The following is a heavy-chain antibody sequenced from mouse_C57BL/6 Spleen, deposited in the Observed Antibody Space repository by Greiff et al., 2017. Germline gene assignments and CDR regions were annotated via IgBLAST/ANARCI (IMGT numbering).Heavy chain of an antibody. Sequence: DVMLVESGGGLVQPGGSLKLSCAASGFTFSDYYMYWVRQTPEKRLEWVAYISNGGGSTYYPDTVKGRFTISRDNAKNTLYLQMSRLKSEDTAMYYCARQKLGRHYAMDYWGQGTSVTVSS. V-gene: IGHV5-12*01. CDR1: GFTFSDYY. D-gene: IGHD4-1*01. J-gene: IGHJ4*01. CDR2: ISNGGGST. CDR3: ARQKLGRHYAMDY.